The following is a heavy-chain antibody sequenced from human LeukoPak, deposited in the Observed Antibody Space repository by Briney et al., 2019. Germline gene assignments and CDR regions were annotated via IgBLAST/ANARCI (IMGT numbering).Heavy chain of an antibody. CDR1: GCIFSNYA. CDR3: AREERGLAIDY. V-gene: IGHV3-64*01. D-gene: IGHD5-12*01. J-gene: IGHJ4*02. CDR2: ISSSGDNT. Sequence: GGSLRLSCAASGCIFSNYAMHWVRQAPGKGLEYVSAISSSGDNTYYANSVKGRFTISRDNSKNTLFLQMGSLRAEDMAVYYCAREERGLAIDYWGQGTLVTVSS.